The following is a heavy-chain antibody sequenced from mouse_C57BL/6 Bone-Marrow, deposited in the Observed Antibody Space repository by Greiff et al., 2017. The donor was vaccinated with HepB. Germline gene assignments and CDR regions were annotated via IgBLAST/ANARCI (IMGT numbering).Heavy chain of an antibody. Sequence: VQLQQPGAELVRPGSSVKLSCKASGYTFTSYWMYWVKQRPGQGLEWIGNIYPSDSETHYNQKFKDKATLTVDKSSSTAYMQLSSLTSEDSAVYYCARTPLYYGSSYWYFDVWGTGTTVTVSS. V-gene: IGHV1-61*01. D-gene: IGHD1-1*01. CDR3: ARTPLYYGSSYWYFDV. CDR2: IYPSDSET. CDR1: GYTFTSYW. J-gene: IGHJ1*03.